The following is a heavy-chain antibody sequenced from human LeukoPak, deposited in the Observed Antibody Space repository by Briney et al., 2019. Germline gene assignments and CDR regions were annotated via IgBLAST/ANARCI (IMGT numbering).Heavy chain of an antibody. CDR2: ISYDGRNK. CDR1: GITFSDYG. CDR3: AKEVGIAAAGRSFFDS. V-gene: IGHV3-30*18. Sequence: PPGRSLRLSCVASGITFSDYGLHWVRRAPGKGLEWVAVISYDGRNKYYLDSVKGRFTISRDNSKNTLYLQMNGLRVEDTAVYYCAKEVGIAAAGRSFFDSWGQGTLVTVSS. J-gene: IGHJ4*02. D-gene: IGHD6-13*01.